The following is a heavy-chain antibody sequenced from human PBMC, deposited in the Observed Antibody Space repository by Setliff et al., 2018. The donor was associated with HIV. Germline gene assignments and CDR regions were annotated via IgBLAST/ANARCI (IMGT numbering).Heavy chain of an antibody. V-gene: IGHV4-61*02. CDR1: GGSISSGDYY. Sequence: SETLSLTCTVSGGSISSGDYYWTWIRQPAGKGLQWIGRIHTSGNTNYNPSLKSRVTISVDRSKTQFSLKLSSVTAADTAVYYCARSPLYSGYERYYFDYWGQGTLVTVSS. J-gene: IGHJ4*02. CDR3: ARSPLYSGYERYYFDY. D-gene: IGHD5-12*01. CDR2: IHTSGNT.